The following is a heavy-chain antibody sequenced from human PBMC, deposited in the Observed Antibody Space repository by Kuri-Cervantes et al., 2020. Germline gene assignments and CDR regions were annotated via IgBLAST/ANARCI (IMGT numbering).Heavy chain of an antibody. J-gene: IGHJ6*02. D-gene: IGHD2-21*01. CDR2: ISSSGSTI. CDR3: ARECDPYYYYGMDV. CDR1: GFTFSDYY. V-gene: IGHV3-11*04. Sequence: GGSPRLSRAASGFTFSDYYMSWIRQAPGMGLEWVSYISSSGSTIYYADSVKGRFTISRDNAKNSLYLQMNSLRAEDTAVYYCARECDPYYYYGMDVWGQGTTVTVSS.